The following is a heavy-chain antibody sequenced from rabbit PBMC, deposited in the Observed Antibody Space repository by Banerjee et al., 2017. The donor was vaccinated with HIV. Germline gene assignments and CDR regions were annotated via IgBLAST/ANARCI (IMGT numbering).Heavy chain of an antibody. V-gene: IGHV1S40*01. CDR2: IDTNTGKT. J-gene: IGHJ6*01. D-gene: IGHD1-1*01. CDR3: AGTYDSSGDWDL. CDR1: GFSFSSSYY. Sequence: QSLEESGGDLVKPGASLTLTCTASGFSFSSSYYMCWVRQAPGKGLEWIGFIDTNTGKTFYASWAKGRFTISKTSPTTVTLQMTSLTVADTATYFCAGTYDSSGDWDLWGQGTLVTVS.